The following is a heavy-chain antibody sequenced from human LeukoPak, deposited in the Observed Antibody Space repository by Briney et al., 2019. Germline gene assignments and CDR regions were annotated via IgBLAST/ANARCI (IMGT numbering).Heavy chain of an antibody. CDR3: AKAPVTSCRGAYCYPFDS. Sequence: GGSLRLSCAASGFTVSSNYMSWVRQAPGKGLEWVSFIYSGGSTYYADSVKGRFTISRDNSKNTLYLQMNSLRAEDAAVYFCAKAPVTSCRGAYCYPFDSWGQGTLVTVSS. CDR2: IYSGGST. CDR1: GFTVSSNY. D-gene: IGHD2-21*01. J-gene: IGHJ4*02. V-gene: IGHV3-66*01.